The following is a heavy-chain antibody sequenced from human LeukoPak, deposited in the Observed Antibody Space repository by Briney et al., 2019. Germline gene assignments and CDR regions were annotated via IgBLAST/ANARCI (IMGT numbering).Heavy chain of an antibody. D-gene: IGHD6-13*01. CDR2: ISNDGSNK. V-gene: IGHV3-30*18. CDR3: AKDLKSSSFDY. CDR1: GFTFSSYG. J-gene: IGHJ4*02. Sequence: GGSLRLSCAASGFTFSSYGMHWVRQAPGKGLEWVAVISNDGSNKYYADSVKGRFTISRDNSKNTLYLQMNSLRAEDTAVYYCAKDLKSSSFDYWGQGTLVTVSS.